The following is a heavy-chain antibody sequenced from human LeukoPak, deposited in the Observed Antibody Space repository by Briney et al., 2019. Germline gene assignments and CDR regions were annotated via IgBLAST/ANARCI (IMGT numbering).Heavy chain of an antibody. Sequence: GGSLRLSCVASGFSFGSYAMSWVRQAPGKGLEWLSDISSTGSSIHYADSVKGRFTISRDNSEKTVHLQMNSLRVEDSGIYYCAKDRAVVATLVQSWGQGAQVSVSS. V-gene: IGHV3-23*05. CDR3: AKDRAVVATLVQS. CDR2: ISSTGSSI. D-gene: IGHD5-12*01. J-gene: IGHJ4*02. CDR1: GFSFGSYA.